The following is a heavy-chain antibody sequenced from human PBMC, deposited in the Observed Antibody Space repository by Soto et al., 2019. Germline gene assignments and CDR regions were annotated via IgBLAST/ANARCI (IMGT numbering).Heavy chain of an antibody. V-gene: IGHV1-18*01. CDR3: ARVYAIEASMDV. CDR1: GYTFKTYG. Sequence: GASVKVSCKASGYTFKTYGINWVRQAPGQGLEWMGWISAYNGDTNYAQKLQGRVSMTTDTSTNTAYMELRSLRSDDTAVYYCARVYAIEASMDVWGQGTTVTVSS. D-gene: IGHD2-8*01. J-gene: IGHJ6*02. CDR2: ISAYNGDT.